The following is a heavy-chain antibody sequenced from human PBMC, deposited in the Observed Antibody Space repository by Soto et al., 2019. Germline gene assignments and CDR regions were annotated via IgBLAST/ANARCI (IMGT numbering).Heavy chain of an antibody. V-gene: IGHV3-30*18. CDR2: ISYDGSNK. CDR1: GFTFSSYG. D-gene: IGHD1-1*01. CDR3: AKLAHHGGTPDY. Sequence: PGGSLRLSCAASGFTFSSYGMHGARQAPGKGLEWVAVISYDGSNKYYADSVKGRFTISRDNSKNTLYLQMNSLRAEDTAVYYCAKLAHHGGTPDYWGQGTLVTVSS. J-gene: IGHJ4*02.